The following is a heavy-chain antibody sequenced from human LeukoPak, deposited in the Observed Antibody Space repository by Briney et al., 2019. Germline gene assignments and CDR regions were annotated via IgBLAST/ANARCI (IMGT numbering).Heavy chain of an antibody. J-gene: IGHJ2*01. CDR1: GYTFTTYA. V-gene: IGHV1-18*01. CDR2: ISTYNGNT. Sequence: ASVRVSCKASGYTFTTYAISWVRQAPAQGLEWMGWISTYNGNTNYAQKFQGRVTLTTDTSTSTAYMDLRSLRSDDTAVYHCARVTLGSWYFDLWGRGTLVTVSS. CDR3: ARVTLGSWYFDL. D-gene: IGHD2-15*01.